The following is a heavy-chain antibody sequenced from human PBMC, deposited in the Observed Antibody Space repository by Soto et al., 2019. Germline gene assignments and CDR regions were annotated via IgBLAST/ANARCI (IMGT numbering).Heavy chain of an antibody. CDR2: IWYDGSNK. Sequence: QVQLVESGGGVVQPGRSLRLSCAASGFTFSSYGMHWVRQAPGKGLEWVAVIWYDGSNKYYADSVKGRFTISRDNSKNTLYLQMNSLRAEDTAVYYCARVSGLDGHDAFDIWGQGTMVTVSS. CDR1: GFTFSSYG. D-gene: IGHD3-10*01. J-gene: IGHJ3*02. V-gene: IGHV3-33*01. CDR3: ARVSGLDGHDAFDI.